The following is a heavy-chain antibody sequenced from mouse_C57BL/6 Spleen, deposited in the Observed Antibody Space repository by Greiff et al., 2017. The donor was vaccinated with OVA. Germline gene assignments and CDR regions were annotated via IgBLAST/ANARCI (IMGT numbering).Heavy chain of an antibody. J-gene: IGHJ4*01. CDR2: IHPNSGST. V-gene: IGHV1-64*01. CDR3: ARSLYGYDDYYAMDY. CDR1: GYTFTSYW. Sequence: QVQLQQPGAELVKPGASVKLSCKASGYTFTSYWMHWVKQRPGQGLEWIGMIHPNSGSTNYNEKFKSKATLTVDKSSSTAYMQLSSLTSEDSAVYYCARSLYGYDDYYAMDYWGQGTSVTVSS. D-gene: IGHD2-2*01.